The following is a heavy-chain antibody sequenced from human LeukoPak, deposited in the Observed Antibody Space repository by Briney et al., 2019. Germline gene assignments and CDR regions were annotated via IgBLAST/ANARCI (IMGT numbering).Heavy chain of an antibody. Sequence: KPGGSLRLSCEASGFSFSSQTVHWVRQAPGKGLEWVSSISSSSSYIYYADSVKGRFTISRDNAKNSLYLQMNSLRAEDTAVYYCASGRRDTGDYWGQGTLVTVSS. CDR2: ISSSSSYI. V-gene: IGHV3-21*01. CDR3: ASGRRDTGDY. D-gene: IGHD5-18*01. CDR1: GFSFSSQT. J-gene: IGHJ4*02.